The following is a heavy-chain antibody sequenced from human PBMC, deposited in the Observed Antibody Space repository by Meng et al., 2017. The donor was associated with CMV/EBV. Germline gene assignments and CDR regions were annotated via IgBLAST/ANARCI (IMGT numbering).Heavy chain of an antibody. D-gene: IGHD4-23*01. CDR2: ISSSGSTI. CDR3: ARDGGDYGGNTDY. Sequence: GESLKISCAASGFTFSDYYMSWIRQAPGKGLEWVSYISSSGSTIYYADSVEGRFTISRDNAKNSLYLQMNSLRAEDTAVYYCARDGGDYGGNTDYWGQGTLVTVSS. V-gene: IGHV3-11*01. CDR1: GFTFSDYY. J-gene: IGHJ4*02.